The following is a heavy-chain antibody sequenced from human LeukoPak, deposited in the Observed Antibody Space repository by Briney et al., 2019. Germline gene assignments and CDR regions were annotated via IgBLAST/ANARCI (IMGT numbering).Heavy chain of an antibody. J-gene: IGHJ4*02. CDR3: ARDNWGLDY. V-gene: IGHV3-48*01. D-gene: IGHD7-27*01. CDR2: IESSSSPI. Sequence: GGSLRLSCAASGFTFSSYWMHWVRQAPGKGLEWVSYIESSSSPIYYADSVKGRFTISRDNAKNSLYLQMNSLRAEDTAVYYCARDNWGLDYWGQGTLVTVSS. CDR1: GFTFSSYW.